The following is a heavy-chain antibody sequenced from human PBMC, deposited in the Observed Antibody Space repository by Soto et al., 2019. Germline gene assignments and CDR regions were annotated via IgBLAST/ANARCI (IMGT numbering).Heavy chain of an antibody. D-gene: IGHD6-19*01. CDR3: AKDQLGSSGWNPGKYFFDS. CDR2: ISGSGGST. Sequence: PGGSMRHSNAASELDFSSFAMTWIRQEQGKGLEWVAAISGSGGSTYYAESVKGRFTISRDSSKNTLWLQMTSLRAEDTAVYYCAKDQLGSSGWNPGKYFFDSWGQGTLVTVSS. J-gene: IGHJ4*02. V-gene: IGHV3-23*01. CDR1: ELDFSSFA.